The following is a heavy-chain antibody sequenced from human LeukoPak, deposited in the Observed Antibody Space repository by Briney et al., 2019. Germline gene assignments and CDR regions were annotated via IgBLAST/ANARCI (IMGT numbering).Heavy chain of an antibody. V-gene: IGHV1-58*02. CDR1: GFTFTRSA. Sequence: GASVKVSCKASGFTFTRSAMQWVRQARGQRLEWIGWIVVGSGNTNYAQTFQERVTITRDMSTSTAYMELSSLRSEDTAVYYCAAADYYDSSGYCPYAFHIWGQGTMVTVSS. CDR2: IVVGSGNT. CDR3: AAADYYDSSGYCPYAFHI. D-gene: IGHD3-22*01. J-gene: IGHJ3*02.